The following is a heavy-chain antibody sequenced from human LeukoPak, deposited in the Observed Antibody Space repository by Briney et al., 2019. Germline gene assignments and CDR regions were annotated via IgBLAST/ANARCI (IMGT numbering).Heavy chain of an antibody. CDR3: ARDGGDGYNWANAFDI. Sequence: ASVKVSCKASGYTFTGYYMHWVRQAPGQGLEWMGWINPNSGGTNYAQKFQGRVTMTRDTSISTAYMELSRLRSDDTAVHYCARDGGDGYNWANAFDIWGQGTMVTVSS. V-gene: IGHV1-2*02. J-gene: IGHJ3*02. CDR1: GYTFTGYY. D-gene: IGHD5-24*01. CDR2: INPNSGGT.